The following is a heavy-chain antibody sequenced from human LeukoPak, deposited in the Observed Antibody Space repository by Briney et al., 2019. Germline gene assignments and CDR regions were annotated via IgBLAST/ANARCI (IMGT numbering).Heavy chain of an antibody. J-gene: IGHJ4*02. CDR3: ARVAVATRLGYFDY. D-gene: IGHD5-12*01. Sequence: PSETLSLTCTVSGGSISSYYWSWIRQPPGKELEWIGYIYCSGSTNYNPSLKSRVTISVDTSKNQFSLKLSSVTAADTAVYYCARVAVATRLGYFDYWGQGTLVTVSS. CDR2: IYCSGST. V-gene: IGHV4-59*01. CDR1: GGSISSYY.